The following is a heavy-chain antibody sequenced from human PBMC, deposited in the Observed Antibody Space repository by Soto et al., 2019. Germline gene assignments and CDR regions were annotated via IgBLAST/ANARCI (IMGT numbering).Heavy chain of an antibody. Sequence: QVQLVQSGAEVKKPGSSVKVSCKASGGTFSSYTISWVRQAPGQGLEWMGRIIPILGIANYAQKFQGRVTINADKSTSTAYIEPGSLSSKGTAVYYCASWKSVRSGYAFDIWGQGTMVTVSS. CDR2: IIPILGIA. CDR3: ASWKSVRSGYAFDI. D-gene: IGHD1-1*01. J-gene: IGHJ3*02. CDR1: GGTFSSYT. V-gene: IGHV1-69*02.